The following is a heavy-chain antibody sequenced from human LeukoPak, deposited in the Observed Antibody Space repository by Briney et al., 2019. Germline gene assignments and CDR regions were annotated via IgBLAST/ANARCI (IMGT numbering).Heavy chain of an antibody. V-gene: IGHV3-21*01. Sequence: GGSLRLSCAASGFTFSSYRMNWVRQAPGKGLEWVSSISSSSSYIYYAASVKGRFTISRDYSKTALYLQMHSLRPEDRAVYYCASLGVPLLCFGEPRSSGGQGTLVTVSS. J-gene: IGHJ4*02. CDR1: GFTFSSYR. D-gene: IGHD3-10*01. CDR2: ISSSSSYI. CDR3: ASLGVPLLCFGEPRSS.